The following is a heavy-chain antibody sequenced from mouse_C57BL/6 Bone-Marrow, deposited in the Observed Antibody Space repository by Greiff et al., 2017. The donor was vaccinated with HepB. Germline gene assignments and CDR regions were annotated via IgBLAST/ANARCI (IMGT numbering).Heavy chain of an antibody. CDR1: GFTFSSYT. Sequence: EVQGVESGGGLVKPGGSLKLSCAASGFTFSSYTMSWVRQTPEKRLEWVATISGGGGNTYYPDSVKGLFTISRDNAKNTLYLQMSSLRSEDTALYYCARLGDDYDNYFDYWGQGNTLTVSS. D-gene: IGHD2-4*01. V-gene: IGHV5-9*01. CDR2: ISGGGGNT. J-gene: IGHJ2*01. CDR3: ARLGDDYDNYFDY.